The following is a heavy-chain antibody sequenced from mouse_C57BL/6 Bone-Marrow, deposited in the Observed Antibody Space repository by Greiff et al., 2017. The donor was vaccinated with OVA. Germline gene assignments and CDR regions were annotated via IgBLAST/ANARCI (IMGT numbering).Heavy chain of an antibody. D-gene: IGHD1-1*01. CDR3: ARDALRYYWYFDV. CDR1: GYTFTDYY. V-gene: IGHV1-76*01. J-gene: IGHJ1*03. CDR2: LYPGSGNT. Sequence: VQLQQSGAELVRPGASVKLSCKASGYTFTDYYINWVKQRPGQGLEWIARLYPGSGNTYYNEKFKGKATLTAEKSSSTAYMQLSSLTSEDSAVYFCARDALRYYWYFDVGGRGTTVTVSS.